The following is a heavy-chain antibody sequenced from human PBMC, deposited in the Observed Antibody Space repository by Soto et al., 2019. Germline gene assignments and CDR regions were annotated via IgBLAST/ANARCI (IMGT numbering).Heavy chain of an antibody. CDR1: GFTFSSYA. J-gene: IGHJ4*02. CDR2: ISGSGGST. V-gene: IGHV3-23*01. Sequence: GGSLRLSCAASGFTFSSYAMSWVRQAPGKGLEWVSAISGSGGSTYYADSVKGRFTYSRDNSKNTLYLQMNSLRAEDTAVYYCATYYYDSSGYYYFDYWGQGTLVTVSS. CDR3: ATYYYDSSGYYYFDY. D-gene: IGHD3-22*01.